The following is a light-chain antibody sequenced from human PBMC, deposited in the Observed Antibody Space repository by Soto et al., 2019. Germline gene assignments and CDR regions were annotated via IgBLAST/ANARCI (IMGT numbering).Light chain of an antibody. Sequence: EIVLTQPPGTLPLSPGERATLSCRASQSVSSNYLVWYQQKPGQAPRPLIYGASSRATGNPDRFSGSGSGKDFVLTISRLEPEDFAVYYCQQYANSPFTFGQGTKLEIK. CDR3: QQYANSPFT. CDR2: GAS. CDR1: QSVSSNY. V-gene: IGKV3-20*01. J-gene: IGKJ2*01.